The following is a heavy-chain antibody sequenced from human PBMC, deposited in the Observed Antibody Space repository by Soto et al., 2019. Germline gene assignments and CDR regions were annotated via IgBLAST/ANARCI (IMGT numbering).Heavy chain of an antibody. D-gene: IGHD3-10*01. V-gene: IGHV4-34*01. CDR1: GGSFSGYY. CDR3: ARGXRYYGSGSYWXV. CDR2: INHSGST. J-gene: IGHJ6*02. Sequence: PSETLSLTCAVYGGSFSGYYRSWIRQPPGKGLEWIGEINHSGSTNYNPSLKSRVTISVDTSKNQFSLKLSSVTAADTAVYYCARGXRYYGSGSYWXVWGQGTTVXVSS.